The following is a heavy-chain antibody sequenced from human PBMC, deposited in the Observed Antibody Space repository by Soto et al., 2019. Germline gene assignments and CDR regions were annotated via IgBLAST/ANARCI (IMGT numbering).Heavy chain of an antibody. D-gene: IGHD5-12*01. J-gene: IGHJ3*02. V-gene: IGHV4-59*05. CDR3: ARALDIVATNAFDI. Sequence: SETLSLTCTVSGGSLSSYYWSWIRQPPGKGLEWIGSIYYRGNAYYNPSLQTRVTISLDKSKNQFSLKLSSVTAADTAVYYCARALDIVATNAFDIWGQGTMVTVSS. CDR1: GGSLSSYY. CDR2: IYYRGNA.